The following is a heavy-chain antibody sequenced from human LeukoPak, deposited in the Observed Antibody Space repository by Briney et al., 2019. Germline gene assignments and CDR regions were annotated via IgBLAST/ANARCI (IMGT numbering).Heavy chain of an antibody. V-gene: IGHV3-7*01. J-gene: IGHJ4*02. CDR2: INLDGSDK. CDR1: GFTFSSYS. Sequence: GGSLRLSCAASGFTFSSYSMNWVRQAPGKGLEWVANINLDGSDKYYVDSVKGRFTISRDNAKNSLYLQMNSLTAEDTAVYYCARDDGFSCYSYWGQGSLVTVSS. D-gene: IGHD3/OR15-3a*01. CDR3: ARDDGFSCYSY.